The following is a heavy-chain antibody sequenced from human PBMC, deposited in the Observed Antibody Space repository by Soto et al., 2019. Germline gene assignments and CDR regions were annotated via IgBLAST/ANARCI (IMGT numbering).Heavy chain of an antibody. D-gene: IGHD3-10*01. Sequence: GGSLRLSCAASGFTFSSYAMSWVRQAPGKGLEWVSAISGSGGSTYYADSVKGRFTISRDNSKNTLYLQMNSLRAEDTAVYYCANYGSGSYRAHYGMDVWGQGTTVTVSS. CDR1: GFTFSSYA. J-gene: IGHJ6*02. V-gene: IGHV3-23*01. CDR2: ISGSGGST. CDR3: ANYGSGSYRAHYGMDV.